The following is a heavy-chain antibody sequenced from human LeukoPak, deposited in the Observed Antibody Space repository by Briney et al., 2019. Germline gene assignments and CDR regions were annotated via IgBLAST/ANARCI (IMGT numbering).Heavy chain of an antibody. CDR2: IRYDGSNK. Sequence: PGGSLRLSXAASGFTFSSYGMHWVRQAPGKGLEWVAFIRYDGSNKYYADSVKGRFTISRDNSKNTLYLQMNSLRAEDTAVYYCAKPVGYCSSTSCYTRDYFDYWGQGTLVTVSS. CDR3: AKPVGYCSSTSCYTRDYFDY. J-gene: IGHJ4*02. D-gene: IGHD2-2*02. V-gene: IGHV3-30*02. CDR1: GFTFSSYG.